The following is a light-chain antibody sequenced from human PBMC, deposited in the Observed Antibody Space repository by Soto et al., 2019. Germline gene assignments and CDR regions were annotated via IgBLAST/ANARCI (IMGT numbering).Light chain of an antibody. CDR2: GNS. J-gene: IGLJ2*01. Sequence: QSVVTQPPSVAGAPGQRVTISCTGSSSNIGAGYDVHWYQQLPGTAPKLLIYGNSNRPSGVPDRFSGSKSGTSASLAITGLQAEDEAAYYGQSYDSSRSAHVVFGGGTKLTVL. CDR3: QSYDSSRSAHVV. V-gene: IGLV1-40*01. CDR1: SSNIGAGYD.